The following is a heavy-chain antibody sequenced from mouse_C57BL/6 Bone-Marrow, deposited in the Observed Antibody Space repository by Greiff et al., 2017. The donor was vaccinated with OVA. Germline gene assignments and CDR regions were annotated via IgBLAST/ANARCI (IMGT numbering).Heavy chain of an antibody. V-gene: IGHV1-82*01. D-gene: IGHD2-1*01. Sequence: QVQLQQSGPELVKPGASVKISCKASGYAFSSSWMNWVKQRPGKGLEWIGRIYPGDGDTNYNGKFKGKATLTADKSSSTAYMQLSSLTAEDSAVYFCARLGGKRYAMDDWGQGTSVTVSS. CDR3: ARLGGKRYAMDD. J-gene: IGHJ4*01. CDR2: IYPGDGDT. CDR1: GYAFSSSW.